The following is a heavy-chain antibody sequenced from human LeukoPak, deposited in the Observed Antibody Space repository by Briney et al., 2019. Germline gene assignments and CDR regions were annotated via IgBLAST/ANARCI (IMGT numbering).Heavy chain of an antibody. Sequence: SVKVSCKASGGTFSSYAISWVRQAPGQGLEWMGGIIPIFGTANYAQKFQGRVTITADESTSTAYMELSSLRSEDTAVYYCARAGRVAGYYQLVNFDYWGQGTPVTVSS. CDR3: ARAGRVAGYYQLVNFDY. D-gene: IGHD3-22*01. V-gene: IGHV1-69*13. CDR1: GGTFSSYA. J-gene: IGHJ4*02. CDR2: IIPIFGTA.